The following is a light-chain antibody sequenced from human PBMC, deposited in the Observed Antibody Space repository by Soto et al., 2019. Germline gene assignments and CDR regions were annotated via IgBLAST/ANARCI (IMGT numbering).Light chain of an antibody. J-gene: IGKJ1*01. Sequence: DIQMTQSPSTLSASVGDRVTITCRASPSLNSWLAWYQHKPGKAPKLLIHKASILASGVPSRFSGSDSGAEFTLTISSLQPDDFATYYCQHYIGYSGMFGQGTKVDIK. CDR2: KAS. CDR1: PSLNSW. CDR3: QHYIGYSGM. V-gene: IGKV1-5*03.